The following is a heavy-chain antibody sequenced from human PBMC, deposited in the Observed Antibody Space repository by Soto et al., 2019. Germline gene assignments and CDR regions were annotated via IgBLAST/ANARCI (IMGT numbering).Heavy chain of an antibody. CDR1: GFTFSSYG. J-gene: IGHJ4*02. CDR3: AKDLTGLRSPFDY. V-gene: IGHV3-30*18. Sequence: GGSLRLSCAASGFTFSSYGMHWVRQAPGKGLEWVAVISYDGSNKYYADSVKGRFTISRDNSKNTLYLQMNSLRAEDTAVYYCAKDLTGLRSPFDYWGQGTLVTVSS. D-gene: IGHD5-12*01. CDR2: ISYDGSNK.